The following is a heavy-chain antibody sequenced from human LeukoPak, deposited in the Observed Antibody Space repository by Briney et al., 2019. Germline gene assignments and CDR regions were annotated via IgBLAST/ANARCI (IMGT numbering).Heavy chain of an antibody. J-gene: IGHJ4*02. Sequence: ASVQVSCKASGYTFTSYGISWVRQAPGQGLEWMGWISAYNGNTNYAQKLQGRVTMTTDTSTSTAHMELRSLRSDDTAVYYCARDLERFPYPPGRYFDYWGQGTLVTVSS. V-gene: IGHV1-18*01. CDR3: ARDLERFPYPPGRYFDY. D-gene: IGHD1-1*01. CDR2: ISAYNGNT. CDR1: GYTFTSYG.